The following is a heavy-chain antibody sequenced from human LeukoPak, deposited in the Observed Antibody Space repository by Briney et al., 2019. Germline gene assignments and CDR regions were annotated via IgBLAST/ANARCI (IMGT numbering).Heavy chain of an antibody. CDR3: ARAALDSRNYYYGLDV. D-gene: IGHD1-14*01. V-gene: IGHV3-11*01. CDR1: GFTSSDYY. J-gene: IGHJ6*02. Sequence: GGSLRLSRAASGFTSSDYYMSWIRLAPGKGLEWVSYIKSSSGPTYYLDSVKGRFTISRDNAKNSLYLQMNSLRAEDTAVYYCARAALDSRNYYYGLDVWGQGTTVTVSS. CDR2: IKSSSGPT.